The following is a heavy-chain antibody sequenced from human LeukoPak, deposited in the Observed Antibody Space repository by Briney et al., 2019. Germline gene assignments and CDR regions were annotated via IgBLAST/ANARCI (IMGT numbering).Heavy chain of an antibody. Sequence: GGSLRPSCAASGFTFSSYWMHWVRQAPGKGLGWVSRINSDGSSTSYADSVKGRSTISRDNAKNTLYLQMNSLRAEDTAVYYCARDHGSSTSLDYWGQGALVTVSS. CDR2: INSDGSST. CDR1: GFTFSSYW. J-gene: IGHJ4*02. V-gene: IGHV3-74*01. D-gene: IGHD2-2*01. CDR3: ARDHGSSTSLDY.